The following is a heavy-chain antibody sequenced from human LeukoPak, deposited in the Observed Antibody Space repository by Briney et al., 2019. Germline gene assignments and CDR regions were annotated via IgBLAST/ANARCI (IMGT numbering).Heavy chain of an antibody. D-gene: IGHD3-10*01. V-gene: IGHV5-51*01. CDR2: IYPGESDT. Sequence: GESLKISWKGSGYSFSSYWIGWVRQMPRKGLEWMGFIYPGESDTRYSPSFQGQVTISADKSISTAYLQWRSLKASDTAMYYCARNRGDNTFDYWGQGILVTVSS. CDR1: GYSFSSYW. CDR3: ARNRGDNTFDY. J-gene: IGHJ4*02.